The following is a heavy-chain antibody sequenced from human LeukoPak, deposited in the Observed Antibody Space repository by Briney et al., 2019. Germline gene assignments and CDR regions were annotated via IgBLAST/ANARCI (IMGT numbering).Heavy chain of an antibody. CDR1: GYTFTSYG. V-gene: IGHV1-18*04. CDR2: ISAYNGNT. J-gene: IGHJ6*04. Sequence: ASVKVSCKASGYTFTSYGISWVRQAPGQGLEWMGWISAYNGNTNYAQKLQGRVTMTTDTSTSTAYMELRSLRSDDTAVYYCARGGYQLPMGLGYYYYGMDVWGKGTTVTVSS. D-gene: IGHD2-2*01. CDR3: ARGGYQLPMGLGYYYYGMDV.